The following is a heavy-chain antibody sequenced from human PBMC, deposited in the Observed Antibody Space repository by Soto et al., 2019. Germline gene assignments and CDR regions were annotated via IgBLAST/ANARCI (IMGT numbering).Heavy chain of an antibody. V-gene: IGHV4-31*03. CDR3: ARQYHSSGYWFDY. CDR1: GGSISSDFYY. CDR2: IYYSGST. Sequence: QVQLQESGPGLVKPSQTLSLTCTVSGGSISSDFYYWTWIRQHPGKGLEWIGYIYYSGSTYYNPSLKSRITMSLDTSKHQFSLKLSSVTAADTAVYYCARQYHSSGYWFDYWGQGTLVTVSS. D-gene: IGHD3-22*01. J-gene: IGHJ4*02.